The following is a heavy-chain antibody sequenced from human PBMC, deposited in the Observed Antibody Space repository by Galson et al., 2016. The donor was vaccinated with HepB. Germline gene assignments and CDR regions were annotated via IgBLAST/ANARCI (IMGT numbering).Heavy chain of an antibody. Sequence: SLRLSCAASGFTFSSYALNWVRRAPGKGVEWVSYIGSRSSPIHYADSVRGRFTISRDNAKNSLYVQMNSLSAEDTAVYYCARFSGRYNGDFDYWGQGTLVTVSS. J-gene: IGHJ4*02. CDR2: IGSRSSPI. CDR1: GFTFSSYA. CDR3: ARFSGRYNGDFDY. V-gene: IGHV3-48*04. D-gene: IGHD1-26*01.